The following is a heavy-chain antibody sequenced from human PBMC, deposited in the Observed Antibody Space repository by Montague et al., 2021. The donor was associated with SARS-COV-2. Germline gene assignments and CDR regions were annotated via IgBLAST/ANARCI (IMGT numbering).Heavy chain of an antibody. Sequence: SETLSLTCAISGGSFSNYYWSWIRQPPGKGLEWIGKINKSETTISTPSVKRGATISKNTSKNQFYLRLNSVTAADTAVYYCARGRQPVVVPGAGPAGRAFDIWGQGTMVTVSS. D-gene: IGHD2-2*01. CDR1: GGSFSNYY. J-gene: IGHJ3*02. CDR3: ARGRQPVVVPGAGPAGRAFDI. V-gene: IGHV4-34*01. CDR2: INKSETT.